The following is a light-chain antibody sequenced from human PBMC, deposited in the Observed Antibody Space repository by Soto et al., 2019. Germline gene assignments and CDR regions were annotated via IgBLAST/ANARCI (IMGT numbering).Light chain of an antibody. CDR3: LQDYNYPLT. V-gene: IGKV1-6*01. CDR1: QGIRND. J-gene: IGKJ4*01. CDR2: AAS. Sequence: IQLTKSASFLSASVRDRVTITCRASQGIRNDLGWYQQKPGKAPKLLIYAASSLQSGVPSRFSGSGSGTDFTLTIISLQPEDFATYYCLQDYNYPLTFGGGTKVDIK.